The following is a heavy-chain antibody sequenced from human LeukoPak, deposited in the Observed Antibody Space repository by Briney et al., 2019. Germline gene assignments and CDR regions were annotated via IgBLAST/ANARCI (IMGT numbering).Heavy chain of an antibody. J-gene: IGHJ4*02. V-gene: IGHV3-23*01. CDR1: GFTFSGCA. CDR3: ARRGDGYSHYDY. CDR2: ISGSGEST. D-gene: IGHD5-24*01. Sequence: EGSLRLSCAASGFTFSGCAMSWVRQAPGKGLEWVSGISGSGESTYYADSVKGRVTISRDNAKNFLFLQMDSLRAEDTALYYCARRGDGYSHYDYWGQGTLVTVSS.